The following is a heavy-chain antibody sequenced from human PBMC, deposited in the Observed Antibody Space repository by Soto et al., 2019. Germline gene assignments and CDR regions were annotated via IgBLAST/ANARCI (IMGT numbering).Heavy chain of an antibody. D-gene: IGHD1-26*01. CDR1: RFSFSTYA. CDR3: ARDRSGSHEIDDSLDI. Sequence: QVQLVESGGGVVQSGRSLRLSCAASRFSFSTYAIHWVRQAPGKGLEWVAGISYDGGNEYYADSVKGRFTISRDNSKSTLYLKMNSLGPDDTAVYYCARDRSGSHEIDDSLDIWGRGTMVTVSS. CDR2: ISYDGGNE. V-gene: IGHV3-30-3*01. J-gene: IGHJ3*02.